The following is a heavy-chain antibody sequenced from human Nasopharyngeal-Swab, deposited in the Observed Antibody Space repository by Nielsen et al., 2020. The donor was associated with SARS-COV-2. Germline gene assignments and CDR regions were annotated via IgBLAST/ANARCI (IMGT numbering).Heavy chain of an antibody. Sequence: GESLKISCTASGFNFSNFWMSWFRQAPGKGLEWVANMKQDGSVKYYLDSVKGRFTISRDNAQNSVFLQISSLRAEDTALYYCARVGGRTSPMGYWGQGTLVTVSS. V-gene: IGHV3-7*01. CDR1: GFNFSNFW. CDR3: ARVGGRTSPMGY. CDR2: MKQDGSVK. J-gene: IGHJ4*02. D-gene: IGHD3-10*01.